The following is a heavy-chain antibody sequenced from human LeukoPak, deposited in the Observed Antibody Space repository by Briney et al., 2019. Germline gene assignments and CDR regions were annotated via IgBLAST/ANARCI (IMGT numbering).Heavy chain of an antibody. V-gene: IGHV3-23*01. CDR1: GFTFSSYG. CDR3: AKDMGYCSSATCYGLDY. Sequence: GGSLRLSCGASGFTFSSYGMNWVRQAPGKGLEWVSGITGSGGGIYYADSVKGRFTISRDNSKNTLFLQMNSLRAEDTAIYYCAKDMGYCSSATCYGLDYWGQGTLVTVSS. CDR2: ITGSGGGI. J-gene: IGHJ4*02. D-gene: IGHD2-2*01.